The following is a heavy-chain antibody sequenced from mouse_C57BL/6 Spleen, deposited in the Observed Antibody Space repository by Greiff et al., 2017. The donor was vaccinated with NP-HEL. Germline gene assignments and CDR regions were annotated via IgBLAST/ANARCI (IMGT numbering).Heavy chain of an antibody. CDR2: IYPGSGNT. CDR3: ARGPTVHYAMDY. Sequence: VQLQQSGAELVRPGASVKLSCKASGYTFTDYYINWVKQRPGQGLEWIARIYPGSGNTYYNEKFKGKATLTAEKSSSTAYMQLSSLTSEDSAVYFCARGPTVHYAMDYWGQGTSVTVSS. D-gene: IGHD1-1*01. V-gene: IGHV1-76*01. J-gene: IGHJ4*01. CDR1: GYTFTDYY.